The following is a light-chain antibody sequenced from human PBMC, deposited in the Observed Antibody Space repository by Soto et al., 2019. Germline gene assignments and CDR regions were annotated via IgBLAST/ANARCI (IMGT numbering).Light chain of an antibody. CDR1: QSINSW. Sequence: DIQMTQSPSTLSASVGDRVTITCRASQSINSWLAWYQQKPGKAPKLLISKASSLESGVPSRFSGSESGTEFTLTISSLQPDDFATYYCQQYNSYPWTFGQGTKVEIK. J-gene: IGKJ1*01. CDR2: KAS. V-gene: IGKV1-5*03. CDR3: QQYNSYPWT.